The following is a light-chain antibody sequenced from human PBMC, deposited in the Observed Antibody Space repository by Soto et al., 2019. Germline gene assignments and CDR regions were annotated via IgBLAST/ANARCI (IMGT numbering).Light chain of an antibody. CDR2: GNN. CDR3: HSYDMRLSGSV. J-gene: IGLJ3*02. Sequence: QSVLTQPPSVSGAPGQRVTISCTGNNSNIGGGYDVHWYQQLPGTAPKLLIFGNNNRPSGVPDRFSGSKSYASASLAITGLQSEDEADYYCHSYDMRLSGSVFGGGTKRTVL. V-gene: IGLV1-40*01. CDR1: NSNIGGGYD.